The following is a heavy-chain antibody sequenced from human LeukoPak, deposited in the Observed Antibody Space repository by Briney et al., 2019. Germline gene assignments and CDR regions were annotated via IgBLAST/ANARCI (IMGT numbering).Heavy chain of an antibody. Sequence: PGGSLKLSCKASGYTFTSYGMRWVRQAPGKGLEWVAVIWYDGSNKYYADSVKGRFTISRDTSKNTLYLQMNSLRAEDTAVYYCALVAHGSFDIWGQGTMVTVSS. D-gene: IGHD2-2*01. CDR1: GYTFTSYG. CDR2: IWYDGSNK. CDR3: ALVAHGSFDI. V-gene: IGHV3-33*01. J-gene: IGHJ3*02.